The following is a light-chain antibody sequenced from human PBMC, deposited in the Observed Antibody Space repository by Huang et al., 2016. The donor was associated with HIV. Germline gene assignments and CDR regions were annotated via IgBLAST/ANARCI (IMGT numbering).Light chain of an antibody. CDR2: DAS. V-gene: IGKV3-15*01. CDR3: QQYNHWPPTT. Sequence: EVVMTQSPATLSVSPGERASLSCRASQHIINGLAWYQQRPGQAAGLLIYDASTRDTGIPARFSGSGSGTDFTLTISSLQSEDFAVYYCQQYNHWPPTTFGQGTTVDIK. CDR1: QHIING. J-gene: IGKJ1*01.